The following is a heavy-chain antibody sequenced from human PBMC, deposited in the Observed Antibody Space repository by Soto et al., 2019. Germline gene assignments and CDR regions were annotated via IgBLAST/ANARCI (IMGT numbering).Heavy chain of an antibody. CDR2: MSFDGRNK. V-gene: IGHV3-30*04. D-gene: IGHD6-13*01. Sequence: QVQLGESGGGVVQPGRSLRLSCVGSGFTFSYYAMHWVRQAPGKGLEWLAVMSFDGRNKDYADSVKGRFTISRDNSKNTLYLQMTSLRSEDTAAYYCARDPIAESGTGYFESWGQGTLVTVSS. CDR3: ARDPIAESGTGYFES. J-gene: IGHJ4*02. CDR1: GFTFSYYA.